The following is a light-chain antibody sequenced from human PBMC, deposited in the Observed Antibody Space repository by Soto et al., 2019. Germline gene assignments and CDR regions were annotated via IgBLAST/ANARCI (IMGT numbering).Light chain of an antibody. CDR3: CSYAGSSTWV. Sequence: QSALTQPASVSGSPGQSITISCTGTSSDVGSYNLVSWYQQHPGKAPKLVIYEGSKRPSGVSNPFSGSKSGNTASLTISGLQAEYESDYYCCSYAGSSTWVFGGGTKLTVL. CDR2: EGS. V-gene: IGLV2-23*01. J-gene: IGLJ3*02. CDR1: SSDVGSYNL.